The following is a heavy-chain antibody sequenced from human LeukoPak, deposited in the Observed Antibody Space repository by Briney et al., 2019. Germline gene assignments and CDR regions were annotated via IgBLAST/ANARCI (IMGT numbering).Heavy chain of an antibody. V-gene: IGHV3-11*01. CDR3: ARGGSNKTRMCG. D-gene: IGHD2/OR15-2a*01. CDR2: ISSIGSAI. J-gene: IGHJ6*03. CDR1: GFTFSDDY. Sequence: VGTPRLSCAASGFTFSDDYMTWIGQAPRKGLDWVSYISSIGSAIYYADSVKGRVTISSDTAKNSLYLQMCSLRAQHTPPYYCARGGSNKTRMCGWGKVTTVSVSS.